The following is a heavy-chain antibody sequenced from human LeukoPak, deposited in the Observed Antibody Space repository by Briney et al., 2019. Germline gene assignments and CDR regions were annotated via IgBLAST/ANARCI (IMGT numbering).Heavy chain of an antibody. J-gene: IGHJ5*02. CDR3: ARDYSPYQLLKNWFDP. D-gene: IGHD2-2*01. CDR2: ISAYNGNT. V-gene: IGHV1-18*01. CDR1: GYTFTSYD. Sequence: GASVKVSCKASGYTFTSYDINWVRQATGQGLEWMGWISAYNGNTNYAQKLQGRVTMTTDTSTSTAYMELRSLRSDDTAVYYCARDYSPYQLLKNWFDPWGQGTLVTVSS.